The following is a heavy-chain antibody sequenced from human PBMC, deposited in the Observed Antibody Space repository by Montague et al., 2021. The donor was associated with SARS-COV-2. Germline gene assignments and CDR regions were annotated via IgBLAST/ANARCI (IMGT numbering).Heavy chain of an antibody. CDR1: GDSVSTNSGT. V-gene: IGHV6-1*01. Sequence: CAISGDSVSTNSGTWNWVRLSPSRGLEWLGRTYYRSEWYSDYSVSVKSRISINPDTSKNQFSLRLTSVGAADTAVYYCARIAMAATLDSWGQGALVTVSS. J-gene: IGHJ4*02. D-gene: IGHD6-19*01. CDR3: ARIAMAATLDS. CDR2: TYYRSEWYS.